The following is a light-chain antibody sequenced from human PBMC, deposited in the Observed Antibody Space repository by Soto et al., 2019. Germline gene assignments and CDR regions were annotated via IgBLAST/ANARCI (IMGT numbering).Light chain of an antibody. CDR1: QSVSSN. V-gene: IGKV3-11*01. J-gene: IGKJ4*01. Sequence: ERVMTQSPAILSVSPGERATLSCRASQSVSSNLAWYQQKPGQAPRLLIYDASNRATGIPARFSGSGSGTDFTLTISSLEPEDFAVYYCQQRSNWPPTFGGGTKVDIK. CDR3: QQRSNWPPT. CDR2: DAS.